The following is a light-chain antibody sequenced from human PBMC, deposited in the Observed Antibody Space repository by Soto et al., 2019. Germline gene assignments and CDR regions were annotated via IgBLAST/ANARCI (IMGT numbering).Light chain of an antibody. J-gene: IGKJ4*01. CDR2: ASS. CDR3: HQYNRSIN. V-gene: IGKV3-20*01. CDR1: QDVDNNF. Sequence: EIVLTQSPGTLSLSPGEGATLSCMASQDVDNNFLAWYQQRPGQAPRRLIYASSRRSTGIPDRFSGSGAGTDFTLTISRVGAEDIEVYFCHQYNRSINFGGGNKVDVK.